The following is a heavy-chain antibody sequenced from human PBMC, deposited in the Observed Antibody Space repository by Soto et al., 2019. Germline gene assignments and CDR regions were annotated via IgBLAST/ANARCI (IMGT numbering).Heavy chain of an antibody. CDR3: ARDRTVCGGDCFNWFDP. CDR1: GFTFSSYS. CDR2: ISSSSSTI. J-gene: IGHJ5*02. V-gene: IGHV3-48*02. D-gene: IGHD2-21*02. Sequence: GGSLRLSCAASGFTFSSYSMNWVRQAPGKGLEWVSYISSSSSTIYYADSVKDRFTISRDNAKNSLYLQMNSLRDEDTAVYYCARDRTVCGGDCFNWFDPWGQGTLVTVSS.